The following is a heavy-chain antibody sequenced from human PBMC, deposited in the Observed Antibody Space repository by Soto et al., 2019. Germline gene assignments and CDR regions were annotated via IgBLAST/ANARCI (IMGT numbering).Heavy chain of an antibody. D-gene: IGHD3-22*01. J-gene: IGHJ6*02. CDR2: IIPIFSTA. V-gene: IGHV1-69*01. Sequence: QVQLVQSGAEVKKPGSSVKVSCKASGGTFSSYAISWVRQAPGQGLEWMGGIIPIFSTANYAQKFQGRVTITADESTSTAYMELSSLRSEDTAVYYCARGQVVVIPTSNYYYGMDVWGQGTTVTVSS. CDR1: GGTFSSYA. CDR3: ARGQVVVIPTSNYYYGMDV.